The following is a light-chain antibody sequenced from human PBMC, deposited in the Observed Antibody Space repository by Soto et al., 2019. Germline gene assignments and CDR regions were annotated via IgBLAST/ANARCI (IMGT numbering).Light chain of an antibody. CDR1: QSVSNY. V-gene: IGKV1-39*01. CDR3: QQSYYNPT. Sequence: DIEMTQSQSSLSSSVGDIFTITCRASQSVSNYLHWYQQKPGKAPNLLIYDASSLQSGVPSRFSGSGSGTDFTLTISSLQHEDFATYYCQQSYYNPTFGQGTKVDIK. CDR2: DAS. J-gene: IGKJ1*01.